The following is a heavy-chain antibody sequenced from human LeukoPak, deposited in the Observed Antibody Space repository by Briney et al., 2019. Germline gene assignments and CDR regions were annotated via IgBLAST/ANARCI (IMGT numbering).Heavy chain of an antibody. CDR3: AGGGIVVVPAAMSSSHGMDV. J-gene: IGHJ6*02. V-gene: IGHV4-34*01. CDR2: INHSGST. Sequence: PSETLSLTCAVYGGSFSGYYWSWIRQPPGKGLEWIGEINHSGSTNYNPSLRSRVTISVDTSKNQFSLKLSSVTAADTAVYYCAGGGIVVVPAAMSSSHGMDVWGQGTTVTVSS. D-gene: IGHD2-2*01. CDR1: GGSFSGYY.